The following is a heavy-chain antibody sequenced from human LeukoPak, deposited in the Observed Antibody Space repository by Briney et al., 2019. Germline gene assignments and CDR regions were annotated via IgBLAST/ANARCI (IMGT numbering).Heavy chain of an antibody. J-gene: IGHJ3*01. CDR1: GGSFNNSY. D-gene: IGHD6-13*01. Sequence: SETLSLTCAAYGGSFNNSYWTWIRQSPGKGLEWIGEINHNGTTRYNKPLKSRVTISIDTSKNQFSLKLYAVTAADTAVYYCARSWYSSSWYHAFDVWGQGTMVTVS. CDR2: INHNGTT. CDR3: ARSWYSSSWYHAFDV. V-gene: IGHV4-34*01.